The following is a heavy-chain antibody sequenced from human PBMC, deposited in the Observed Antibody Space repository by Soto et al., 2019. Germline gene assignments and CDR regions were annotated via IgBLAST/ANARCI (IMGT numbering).Heavy chain of an antibody. J-gene: IGHJ4*02. V-gene: IGHV4-59*12. D-gene: IGHD5-18*01. CDR1: GGSISSYY. CDR2: IYYSGST. CDR3: ARRYGSCFDY. Sequence: QVQLQESGPGLVKPSETLSLTCTVSGGSISSYYWSWIRQPPGKGLEWIGYIYYSGSTNYNPPLKTRFTISVDTSKNQFSLKLSCVTAADTDVYYCARRYGSCFDYWGQGTLVTVSS.